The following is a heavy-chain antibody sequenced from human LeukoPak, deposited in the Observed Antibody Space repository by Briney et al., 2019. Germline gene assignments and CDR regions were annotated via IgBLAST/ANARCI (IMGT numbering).Heavy chain of an antibody. CDR1: GGSISSYF. CDR2: IYYSGST. J-gene: IGHJ5*02. CDR3: ARERRGSSGT. D-gene: IGHD6-19*01. V-gene: IGHV4-59*12. Sequence: PSETLSLTCTVSGGSISSYFWIWIRQPPGKGLEWIGYIYYSGSTYYNPSLKSRVTISVDTSKNQFSLKLSSVTAADTAVYYCARERRGSSGTWGQGTLVTVSS.